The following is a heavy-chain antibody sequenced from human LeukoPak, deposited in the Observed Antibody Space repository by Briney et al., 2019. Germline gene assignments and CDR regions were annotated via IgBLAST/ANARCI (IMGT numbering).Heavy chain of an antibody. Sequence: QAGGSLRLSCAASGFTFSSYSMNWVRQAPGKGLEWVSYISSSSSTIYYADSVKGRFTISRDNAKNSLYLQMNSLRAEDTAVYYCARVVYCSGGSCQIFAFDIWGQGTMVTVSS. CDR1: GFTFSSYS. J-gene: IGHJ3*02. CDR3: ARVVYCSGGSCQIFAFDI. D-gene: IGHD2-15*01. CDR2: ISSSSSTI. V-gene: IGHV3-48*01.